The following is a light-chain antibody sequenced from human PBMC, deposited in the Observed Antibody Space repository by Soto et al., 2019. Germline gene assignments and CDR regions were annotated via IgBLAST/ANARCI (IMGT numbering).Light chain of an antibody. J-gene: IGKJ3*01. CDR3: QHYDISLYA. CDR2: GAS. Sequence: EIALTQSPGTLSLSPGERATLSCRASQSVSSNLACYQQKPGQAPRLLIYGASSRATGISERFSGSGFRTVFALIISLLEPEDFAVYYCQHYDISLYAFGPGTKVDIK. V-gene: IGKV3-20*01. CDR1: QSVSSN.